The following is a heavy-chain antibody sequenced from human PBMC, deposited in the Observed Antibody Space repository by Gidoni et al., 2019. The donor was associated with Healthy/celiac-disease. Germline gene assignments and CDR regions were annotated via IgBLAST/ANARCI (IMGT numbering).Heavy chain of an antibody. CDR1: GYSFTSYW. D-gene: IGHD3-9*01. J-gene: IGHJ2*01. V-gene: IGHV5-51*01. CDR2: IYPGDSDT. Sequence: EVQLVQSGAEVKKPGESLKISCKGSGYSFTSYWIGWVRQMPGKGLEWMGIIYPGDSDTRYSPSFQGQVTISADKSISTAYLQWSSLKASDTAMYYCARLHTDWLFVVPDWYFDLWGRGTLVTVSS. CDR3: ARLHTDWLFVVPDWYFDL.